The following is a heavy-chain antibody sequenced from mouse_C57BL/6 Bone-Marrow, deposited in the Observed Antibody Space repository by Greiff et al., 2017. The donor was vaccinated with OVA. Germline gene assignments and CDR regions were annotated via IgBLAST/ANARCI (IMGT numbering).Heavy chain of an antibody. CDR2: IYPGDGDT. Sequence: QVQLQQSGPELVKPGASVKISCKASGYAFSSSWMNWVKQRPGKGLEWIGRIYPGDGDTNYNGKFKGKATLTADKSSSTAYMQLSSLTSEDSAVYFCAGYDYFDYWGQGTTLTVSS. CDR3: AGYDYFDY. J-gene: IGHJ2*01. D-gene: IGHD2-2*01. CDR1: GYAFSSSW. V-gene: IGHV1-82*01.